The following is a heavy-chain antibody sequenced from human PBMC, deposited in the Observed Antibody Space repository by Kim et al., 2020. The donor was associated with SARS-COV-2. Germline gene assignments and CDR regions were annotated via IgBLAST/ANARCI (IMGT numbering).Heavy chain of an antibody. D-gene: IGHD4-17*01. CDR3: ARDNYGGYSPYFDY. J-gene: IGHJ4*02. V-gene: IGHV4-59*01. Sequence: NYIPSLKSRVAISIDTSKNQFSLQLSSVTAADTAVYYCARDNYGGYSPYFDYWGQGTLVTVSS.